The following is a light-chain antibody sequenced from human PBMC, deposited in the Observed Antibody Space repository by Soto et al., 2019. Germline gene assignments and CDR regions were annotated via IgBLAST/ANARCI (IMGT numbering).Light chain of an antibody. CDR1: SSDVGGYNF. CDR2: DVS. Sequence: QSALTQPASVSGSPGQSITISCTGTSSDVGGYNFVSWYQHHPGKAPKLMIYDVSNRPSGVSNRFSGSRSGNTASLTISGXQXXDXAXXXCXSXTNSITFVVFGGGTQLTVL. CDR3: XSXTNSITFVV. J-gene: IGLJ2*01. V-gene: IGLV2-14*03.